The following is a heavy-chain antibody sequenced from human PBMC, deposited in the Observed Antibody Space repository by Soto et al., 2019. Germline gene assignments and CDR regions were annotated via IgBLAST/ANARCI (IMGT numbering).Heavy chain of an antibody. CDR3: ARYPHRYNWNRPMFDP. Sequence: GSLRLSCAASGFTFSDYYMSWIRQAPGKGLEWVSYISSSSSYTNYADSVKGRFTISRDNAKNSPYLQMNSLRAEDTAVYYCARYPHRYNWNRPMFDPWGQGTRVTVSS. CDR1: GFTFSDYY. CDR2: ISSSSSYT. D-gene: IGHD1-20*01. J-gene: IGHJ5*02. V-gene: IGHV3-11*06.